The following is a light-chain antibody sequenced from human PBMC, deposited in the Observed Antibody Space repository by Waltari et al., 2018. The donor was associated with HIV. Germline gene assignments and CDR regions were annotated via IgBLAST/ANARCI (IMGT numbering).Light chain of an antibody. CDR3: GTWDSTLSAYV. CDR2: DNY. J-gene: IGLJ1*01. V-gene: IGLV1-51*01. CDR1: SPTLANNY. Sequence: QSVLTQPPPVSAAPRQTVTISCPRNSPTLANNYVSWDQQLPGAAPKLLIYDNYKRPSGIPDRFSGSKSGTSATLDITGLQTGDEADFYCGTWDSTLSAYVFGTGTKVTVL.